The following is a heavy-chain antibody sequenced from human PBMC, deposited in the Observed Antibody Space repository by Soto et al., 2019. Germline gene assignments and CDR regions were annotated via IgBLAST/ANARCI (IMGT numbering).Heavy chain of an antibody. CDR2: IIPIFGTA. CDR1: GGTFSSYA. J-gene: IGHJ6*02. D-gene: IGHD3-3*01. V-gene: IGHV1-69*13. Sequence: SVKVSCKASGGTFSSYAISWVRQAPGQGLEWMGGIIPIFGTANYAQKFQGRVTITADESTSTAYMELSSLRSEDTAVYYCARGAGDFWSGYYSYYYYGMDVWGQGTTVTVSS. CDR3: ARGAGDFWSGYYSYYYYGMDV.